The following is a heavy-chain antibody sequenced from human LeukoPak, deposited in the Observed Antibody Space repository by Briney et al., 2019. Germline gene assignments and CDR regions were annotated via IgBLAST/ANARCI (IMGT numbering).Heavy chain of an antibody. J-gene: IGHJ4*02. V-gene: IGHV4-39*07. D-gene: IGHD3-22*01. CDR3: ARPPAHYYDSSGYTYYFDY. CDR2: IYYSGNT. CDR1: GGSISSSNYY. Sequence: SETLSLTCTVSGGSISSSNYYWGWIPQPPGTGLEWIGSIYYSGNTYYNPSLKSRVTISLDTSKNQFSLKLSSVTAADTAVYYCARPPAHYYDSSGYTYYFDYWGQGTLVTVSS.